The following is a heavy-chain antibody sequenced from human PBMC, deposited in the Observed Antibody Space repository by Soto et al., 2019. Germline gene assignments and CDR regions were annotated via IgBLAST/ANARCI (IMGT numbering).Heavy chain of an antibody. J-gene: IGHJ6*02. CDR3: ARDRIPTGMDV. CDR2: IYSGGST. CDR1: GFTVSSNY. Sequence: EVQLVESGGGLVQPGGSLRLSCAASGFTVSSNYMSWVRQAPGKGLEWVSVIYSGGSTYYADSVKGRFTISRDNSKNTLYLQMNSLRAEDTAVYFCARDRIPTGMDVWGQGTTVTVSS. V-gene: IGHV3-66*01.